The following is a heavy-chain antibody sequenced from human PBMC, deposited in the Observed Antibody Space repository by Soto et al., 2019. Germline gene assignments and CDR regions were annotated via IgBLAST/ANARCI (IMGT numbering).Heavy chain of an antibody. J-gene: IGHJ3*02. CDR2: IKPDGSEK. CDR3: ARGDYYDSSGPFSDAFDI. D-gene: IGHD3-22*01. V-gene: IGHV3-7*04. CDR1: GFTFSSYW. Sequence: EVQLVESGGGLVQPGGSLRLSCAATGFTFSSYWMSWVRQAPGKGLEWVANIKPDGSEKWYVDSVKGRFTISRDNAKNSLYLQMNSLRVEDTAVDYCARGDYYDSSGPFSDAFDIWGQGTLVTVSS.